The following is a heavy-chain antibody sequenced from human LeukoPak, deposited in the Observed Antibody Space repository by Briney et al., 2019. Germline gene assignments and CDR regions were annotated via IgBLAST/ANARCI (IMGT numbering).Heavy chain of an antibody. CDR1: GGSLSSGGYY. CDR3: GSGHIEGEAFDI. V-gene: IGHV4-31*03. J-gene: IGHJ3*02. D-gene: IGHD2-15*01. CDR2: IYYSGST. Sequence: SQTLSLTCTVSGGSLSSGGYYWSWIRQHPGKGLEWIGYIYYSGSTYYNPSLKSRVTISVDTSKNQFSLKLSSVTAADTAVYYCGSGHIEGEAFDIWGQGTMVTVSS.